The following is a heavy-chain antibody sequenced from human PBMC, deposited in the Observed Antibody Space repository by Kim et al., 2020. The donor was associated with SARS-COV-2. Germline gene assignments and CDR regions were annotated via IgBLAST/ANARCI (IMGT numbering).Heavy chain of an antibody. CDR1: GFTFSSYW. Sequence: GGSLRLSCAASGFTFSSYWMSWVRQAPGKGLEWVANIKQDGSEKYYVDSVKGRFTISRDNAKNSLYLQMNSLRAEDTAVYYCARDLRARVWYSSSWDYFDYWGQGTLVTVSS. J-gene: IGHJ4*02. V-gene: IGHV3-7*03. D-gene: IGHD6-13*01. CDR2: IKQDGSEK. CDR3: ARDLRARVWYSSSWDYFDY.